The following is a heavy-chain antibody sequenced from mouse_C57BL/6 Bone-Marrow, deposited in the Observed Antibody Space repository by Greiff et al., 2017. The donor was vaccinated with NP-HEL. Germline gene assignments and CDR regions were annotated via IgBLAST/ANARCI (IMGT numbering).Heavy chain of an antibody. Sequence: EVQLQESGPGLVKPSQSLSLTCSVTGYSITSGYYWNWIRQFPGNKLEWMGYISYDGSNNYNPSLKNRLSITRDTSKNQFFLKLNSVTTEDTATYYCARETTVVASYWYFDVWGTGTTVTVSS. CDR2: ISYDGSN. D-gene: IGHD1-1*01. CDR1: GYSITSGYY. V-gene: IGHV3-6*01. CDR3: ARETTVVASYWYFDV. J-gene: IGHJ1*03.